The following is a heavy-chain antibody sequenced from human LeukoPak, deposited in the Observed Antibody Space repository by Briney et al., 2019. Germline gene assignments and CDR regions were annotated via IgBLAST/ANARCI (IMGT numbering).Heavy chain of an antibody. V-gene: IGHV4-34*01. CDR1: GGSFSGYY. D-gene: IGHD5-18*01. Sequence: SETLSLICAVYGGSFSGYYWSWIRQPPGKGLEWIGEINHSGSTNYNPSLKSRVTISVDTSKNQFSLKLSSVTAADTAVYYCARGGDSYGYFDYWGQGTLVTVSS. CDR3: ARGGDSYGYFDY. J-gene: IGHJ4*02. CDR2: INHSGST.